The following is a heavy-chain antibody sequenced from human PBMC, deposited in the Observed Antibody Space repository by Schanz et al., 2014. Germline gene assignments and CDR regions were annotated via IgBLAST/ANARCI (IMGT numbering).Heavy chain of an antibody. D-gene: IGHD3-10*01. CDR2: IWYDENNK. Sequence: QVQMVESGGGVVQPGRSLRLSCAASGFAFSVYGMHWVRQAPGKGPEWVAVIWYDENNKYYADSVKGRFTMSRDNSKNTLYLQMNSLRAEDTAVYYCARANYRRKINFDYWGRGTLVTVSS. J-gene: IGHJ4*02. CDR1: GFAFSVYG. CDR3: ARANYRRKINFDY. V-gene: IGHV3-33*01.